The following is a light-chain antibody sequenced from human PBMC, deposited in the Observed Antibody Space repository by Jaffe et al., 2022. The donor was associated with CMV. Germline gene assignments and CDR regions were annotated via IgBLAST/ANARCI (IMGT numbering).Light chain of an antibody. Sequence: EIVMTQSPAALSVSPGERGTLSCRASQSIGSNFAWYQQKPGQAPRLLIYGASTRATGIPARFSGSGSGTEFTLTISNLQSEDFAVYYCQQYNKWPWAFGQGTKVEVK. CDR1: QSIGSN. V-gene: IGKV3-15*01. CDR3: QQYNKWPWA. CDR2: GAS. J-gene: IGKJ1*01.